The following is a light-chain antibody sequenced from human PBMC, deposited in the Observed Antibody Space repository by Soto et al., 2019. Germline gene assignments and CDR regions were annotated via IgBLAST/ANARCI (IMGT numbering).Light chain of an antibody. CDR2: GTS. J-gene: IGKJ2*01. CDR3: QQYDTSPRT. CDR1: QDVSSSY. V-gene: IGKV3-20*01. Sequence: EIVLTQSPGTLSLSPGERATLSCRASQDVSSSYLAWYQQKLGQAPRLLMYGTSNRATGIPDRFSGSGSGTDSTLTISRLEAEDFAVYYCQQYDTSPRTFGQGTKVEIK.